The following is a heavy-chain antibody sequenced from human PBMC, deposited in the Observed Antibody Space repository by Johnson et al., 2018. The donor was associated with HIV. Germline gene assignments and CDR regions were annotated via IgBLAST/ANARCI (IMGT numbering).Heavy chain of an antibody. V-gene: IGHV3-66*01. CDR2: IYSGGST. CDR3: ARGRLGDPFPGAFDI. Sequence: VQLVESGGGLVQPGGSLRLSCAASGFTVSSNYMSWVRQAPGKGLEWVSVIYSGGSTYYADSVKGRFTISRDNSKNTLYLQMNSLRAEDTALYYCARGRLGDPFPGAFDIWGQGTMVTVSS. J-gene: IGHJ3*02. D-gene: IGHD3-16*01. CDR1: GFTVSSNY.